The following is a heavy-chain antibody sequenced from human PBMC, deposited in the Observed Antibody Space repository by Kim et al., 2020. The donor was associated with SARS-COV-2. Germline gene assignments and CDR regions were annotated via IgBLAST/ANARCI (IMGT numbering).Heavy chain of an antibody. Sequence: ASVKVSCKASGYTFTNNDISWVRQAPGQGLEWMGWISAYNGNTKYAQKVQGRVTMTTDTSTTTAYMELRSLRSDDTAVYYCARLLGESSLYPFDYWGQGTLVTVSS. D-gene: IGHD3-16*02. CDR1: GYTFTNND. V-gene: IGHV1-18*01. CDR2: ISAYNGNT. CDR3: ARLLGESSLYPFDY. J-gene: IGHJ4*02.